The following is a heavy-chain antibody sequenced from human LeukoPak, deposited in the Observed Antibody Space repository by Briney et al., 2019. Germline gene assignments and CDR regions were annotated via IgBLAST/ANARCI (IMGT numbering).Heavy chain of an antibody. Sequence: GGSLRLSCAASGFTFSSYELNWVRQAPGKGLEWVSYISSSGSTIYYADSVKGRFTISRDNAKNSLFLQMNSLSVEDTALYYCARGVPSLLGTSFDCWGPGTVVTVSS. V-gene: IGHV3-48*03. CDR2: ISSSGSTI. D-gene: IGHD3-16*01. CDR3: ARGVPSLLGTSFDC. CDR1: GFTFSSYE. J-gene: IGHJ4*02.